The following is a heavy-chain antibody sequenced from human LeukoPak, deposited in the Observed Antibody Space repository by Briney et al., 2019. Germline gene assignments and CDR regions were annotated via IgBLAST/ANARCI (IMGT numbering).Heavy chain of an antibody. CDR3: ARVRSLGELSHFDY. CDR2: INPNSGGT. CDR1: GYTFTGYY. D-gene: IGHD3-16*02. J-gene: IGHJ4*02. Sequence: GASVKVSCTASGYTFTGYYMHWVRQAPGQGLEWMGWINPNSGGTNYAQKFQGRVTMTRDTSISTAYMELSRLRSDDTAVYYCARVRSLGELSHFDYWGQGTLVTASS. V-gene: IGHV1-2*02.